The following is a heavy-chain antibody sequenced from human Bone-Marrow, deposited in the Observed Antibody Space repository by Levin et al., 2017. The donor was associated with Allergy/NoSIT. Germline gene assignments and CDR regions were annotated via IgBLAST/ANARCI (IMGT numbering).Heavy chain of an antibody. J-gene: IGHJ3*02. CDR1: GASVSSGSFY. V-gene: IGHV4-61*01. CDR2: IFYSGST. Sequence: PSETLSLTCTVSGASVSSGSFYWSWIRQPPGKGLEWIGDIFYSGSTNYNPSLKSRVITSFDTSKNQFSLNLKSVNAADTALYYCARGKYCGYELYAFDIWGQGTMVTVSS. CDR3: ARGKYCGYELYAFDI. D-gene: IGHD5-12*01.